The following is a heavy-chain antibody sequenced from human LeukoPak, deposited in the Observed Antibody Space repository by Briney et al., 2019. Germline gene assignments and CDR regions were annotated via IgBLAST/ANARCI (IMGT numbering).Heavy chain of an antibody. CDR2: FGPEDGET. V-gene: IGHV1-24*01. Sequence: ASVTVSCKVSGYTLTELSMHWVRQAPGKGLEWMGGFGPEDGETIYAQKFQGRVTITEDTSTDTAYMELSSLRSEDTAVYYCATYYYGSGSWFDPWGQGTLVTVSS. D-gene: IGHD3-10*01. CDR1: GYTLTELS. J-gene: IGHJ5*02. CDR3: ATYYYGSGSWFDP.